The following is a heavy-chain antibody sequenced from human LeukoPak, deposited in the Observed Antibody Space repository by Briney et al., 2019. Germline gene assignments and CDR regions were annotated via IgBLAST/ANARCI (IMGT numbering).Heavy chain of an antibody. D-gene: IGHD2-2*01. V-gene: IGHV4-34*01. J-gene: IGHJ4*02. CDR3: ARPGRISWHFDY. Sequence: SETLTLTCAVYGGSFSGDYWSWIRQPPGKGLEWIGDINRSGRAVYNTSLKSRVIISVDTSKNQFSLKVNSVTAADTAVYHCARPGRISWHFDYWGQGTLVTVSS. CDR2: INRSGRA. CDR1: GGSFSGDY.